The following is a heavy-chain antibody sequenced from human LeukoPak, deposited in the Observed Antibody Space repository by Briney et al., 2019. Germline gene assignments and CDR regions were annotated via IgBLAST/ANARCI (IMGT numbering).Heavy chain of an antibody. CDR1: GGSFSGYY. J-gene: IGHJ4*02. CDR3: ARHYGRGFWSGYYTSYFDY. V-gene: IGHV4-34*01. Sequence: SETLSLTCAVYGGSFSGYYRSWIRQPPGKGLEWIGEINHSGSTNYNPSLKSRVTISVDTSKNQFSLKLSSVTAADTAVYYCARHYGRGFWSGYYTSYFDYWGQGTLVTVSS. D-gene: IGHD3-3*01. CDR2: INHSGST.